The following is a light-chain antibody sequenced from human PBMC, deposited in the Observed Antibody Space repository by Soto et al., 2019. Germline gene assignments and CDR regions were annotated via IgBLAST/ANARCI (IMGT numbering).Light chain of an antibody. Sequence: DIQLTQSPSFLSASIGDRVTITCRASQGISSYLAWYQQKPGEAPNLLIYASSTLQSGVPSRFGGSGSGPEFTLTIRSLQPEDFATYYCQQLNSYPITFGQGTRLEMK. CDR1: QGISSY. CDR2: ASS. CDR3: QQLNSYPIT. J-gene: IGKJ5*01. V-gene: IGKV1-9*01.